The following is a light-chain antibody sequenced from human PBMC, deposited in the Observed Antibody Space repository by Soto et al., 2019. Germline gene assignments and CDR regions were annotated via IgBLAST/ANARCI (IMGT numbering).Light chain of an antibody. CDR1: SSDVGGYNY. Sequence: QSVLTQPASVSGSPGQSITISCTGTSSDVGGYNYVSWYQQHPGKAPKLMIYEVSNRPSGVSNRFSGSKSGNTASLTISGLQAEDEADYYCSSYRSSSLLFGGGTKVTVL. J-gene: IGLJ2*01. CDR2: EVS. CDR3: SSYRSSSLL. V-gene: IGLV2-14*01.